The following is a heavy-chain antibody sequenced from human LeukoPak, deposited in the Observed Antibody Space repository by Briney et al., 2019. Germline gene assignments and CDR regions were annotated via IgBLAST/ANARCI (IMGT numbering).Heavy chain of an antibody. V-gene: IGHV3-66*01. Sequence: PGGSLRLSCVASGFTVSSRFMSWVRQAPGRGLEWVSVIYSDGNTNYADSVRGRFTISRDNSENTVYLQMNSLRAEDTAVYHCARDSGSYSGSYNWYFDLWGRGTLVTVSS. J-gene: IGHJ2*01. CDR1: GFTVSSRF. CDR3: ARDSGSYSGSYNWYFDL. CDR2: IYSDGNT. D-gene: IGHD1-26*01.